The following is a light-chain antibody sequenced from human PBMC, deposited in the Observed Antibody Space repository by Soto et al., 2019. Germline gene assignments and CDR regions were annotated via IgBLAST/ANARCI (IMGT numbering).Light chain of an antibody. Sequence: EIVLTQSPGTLSLSPGERATLSCRASQSVTSYLAWYQQKPGQAPRLLIYGASSRAAGIPDRFSGSGSGTDFTLTISRLEPEDFAMFYCQQYAKSVISFGQGTDWRL. CDR3: QQYAKSVIS. V-gene: IGKV3-20*01. CDR1: QSVTSY. CDR2: GAS. J-gene: IGKJ5*01.